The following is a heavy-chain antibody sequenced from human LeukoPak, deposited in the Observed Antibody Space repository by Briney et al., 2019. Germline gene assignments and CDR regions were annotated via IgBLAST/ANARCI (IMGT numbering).Heavy chain of an antibody. CDR3: ASGTTVTTFAGY. V-gene: IGHV3-23*01. Sequence: GGSLRLSCAASGFTFSSYAMSWVRQAPGKGLEWVSAISGSGGSTYYADSVKGRFTISRDNSKNTLYLQMNSLRAEDTAVYYCASGTTVTTFAGYWGQGTLVTVSS. CDR2: ISGSGGST. D-gene: IGHD4-17*01. CDR1: GFTFSSYA. J-gene: IGHJ4*02.